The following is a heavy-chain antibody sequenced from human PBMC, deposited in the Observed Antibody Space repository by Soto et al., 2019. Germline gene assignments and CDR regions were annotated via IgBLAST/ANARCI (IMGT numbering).Heavy chain of an antibody. J-gene: IGHJ6*02. V-gene: IGHV3-21*01. CDR3: ARDRVDTAMATMYYYYGMDV. D-gene: IGHD5-18*01. Sequence: GGSLRLSCAASGFTFSSYSMNWVRQAPGKGLEWVSSISSSSSYIYYADSVKGRFTISRDNAKNSLYLQMNSLRAEDTAVYYCARDRVDTAMATMYYYYGMDVWGQGTTVTVSS. CDR1: GFTFSSYS. CDR2: ISSSSSYI.